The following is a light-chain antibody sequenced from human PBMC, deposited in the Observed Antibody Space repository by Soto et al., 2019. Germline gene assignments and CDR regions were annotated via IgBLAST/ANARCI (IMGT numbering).Light chain of an antibody. J-gene: IGLJ3*02. CDR2: EVS. Sequence: QSALTQPASVSGSPGQSITFSCTGTSSDVGVYNYVSWYQQHPGKAPKLMIYEVSHRPSGVSNRFSGSKSGNTASLTISGLQAEDEADYYCSSYTGSNTWVFGGGTKLTVL. CDR3: SSYTGSNTWV. V-gene: IGLV2-14*01. CDR1: SSDVGVYNY.